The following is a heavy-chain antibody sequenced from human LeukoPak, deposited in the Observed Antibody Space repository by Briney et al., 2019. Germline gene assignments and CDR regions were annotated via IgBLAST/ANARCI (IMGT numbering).Heavy chain of an antibody. CDR1: GYTFTGYY. V-gene: IGHV1-2*06. Sequence: ASVKVSCKASGYTFTGYYMHWVRQAPGQGLEWMGRINPNSGGTNYAQKFQGRVTMTRDTSISTAYMELSRLRSDDTAVYYCARGGTRYSSSWYWFDPWGQGTPVTVSS. J-gene: IGHJ5*02. D-gene: IGHD6-13*01. CDR3: ARGGTRYSSSWYWFDP. CDR2: INPNSGGT.